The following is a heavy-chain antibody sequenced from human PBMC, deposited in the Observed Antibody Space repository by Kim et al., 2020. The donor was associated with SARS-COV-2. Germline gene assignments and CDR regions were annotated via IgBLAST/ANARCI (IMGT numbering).Heavy chain of an antibody. Sequence: SETLSLTCAVFGESFNDYYWTWVRRPPGKGLQWIGEINHSGRTNYNPSLKSRVTISSDTSKNQFSLKVTSLTAADTAVYYCARGRVGVVPSPILGLGPFWKHYYMDVWGRGDTVTVSS. V-gene: IGHV4-34*01. CDR3: ARGRVGVVPSPILGLGPFWKHYYMDV. CDR1: GESFNDYY. D-gene: IGHD2-2*01. J-gene: IGHJ6*03. CDR2: INHSGRT.